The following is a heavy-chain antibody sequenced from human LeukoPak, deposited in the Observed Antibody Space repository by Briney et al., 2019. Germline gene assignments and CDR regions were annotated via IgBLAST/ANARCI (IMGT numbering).Heavy chain of an antibody. CDR2: IYYSGYT. CDR1: DGSISSYY. V-gene: IGHV4-59*01. D-gene: IGHD1-26*01. J-gene: IGHJ4*02. CDR3: ARGGSGSYDVGYYFDY. Sequence: KPSETPSLTCAVSDGSISSYYWNWVRQPPGKGLEWVGFIYYSGYTDYNPSLKSRVTISLDTSKNQFSLKLSSVTAADTAVYYCARGGSGSYDVGYYFDYWGQGTLVTVSS.